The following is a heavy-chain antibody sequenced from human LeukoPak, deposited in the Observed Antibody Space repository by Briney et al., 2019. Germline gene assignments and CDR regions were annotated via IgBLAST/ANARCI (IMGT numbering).Heavy chain of an antibody. CDR2: ISGSGGNT. CDR1: GFTFNSYA. D-gene: IGHD6-6*01. Sequence: GGSLRLACAAAGFTFNSYAISWVRQAPGKGREWVSAISGSGGNTYYADSVKGRFTISRDNSKNTLYLQMNSLRAEDTAVYYCAKDRRIAPNYFDYWGQGTLVTVSS. V-gene: IGHV3-23*01. CDR3: AKDRRIAPNYFDY. J-gene: IGHJ4*02.